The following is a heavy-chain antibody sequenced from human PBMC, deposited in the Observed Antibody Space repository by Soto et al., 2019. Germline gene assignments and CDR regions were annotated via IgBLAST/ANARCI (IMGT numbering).Heavy chain of an antibody. CDR3: ARGGRDCSGGSCYPWFDP. V-gene: IGHV3-11*01. CDR1: GFTLSDYY. Sequence: PGGSLRLSCAASGFTLSDYYMSWIRQAPGKGLEWVSYIGSSGTTIYYADSVKGRFTISRDNAKNSLYLQMNSLRAEDTAVYYCARGGRDCSGGSCYPWFDPWGQGTLVTVSS. D-gene: IGHD2-15*01. CDR2: IGSSGTTI. J-gene: IGHJ5*02.